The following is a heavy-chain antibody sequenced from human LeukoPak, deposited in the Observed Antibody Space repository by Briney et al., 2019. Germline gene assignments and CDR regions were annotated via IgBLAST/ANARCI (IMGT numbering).Heavy chain of an antibody. CDR3: ARGLDLYYYYGMDV. Sequence: PGGSLRLSCAASGFTFSSYSMNWVRQAPGKGLEWVSYISSSTSTIYYADSVKGRFTISRDNAKNSLYLQMNSLRAEDTAVYYCARGLDLYYYYGMDVWGQGTTVTVSS. CDR1: GFTFSSYS. J-gene: IGHJ6*02. D-gene: IGHD3-9*01. CDR2: ISSSTSTI. V-gene: IGHV3-48*04.